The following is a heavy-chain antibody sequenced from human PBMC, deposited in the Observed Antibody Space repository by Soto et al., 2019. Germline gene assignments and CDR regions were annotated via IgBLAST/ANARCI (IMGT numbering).Heavy chain of an antibody. Sequence: GGCLRLFCAAAGFTLSRRAMHKDSKVTGKGMEWVSGIDSAGDAKYPASVKGRFTISRENAKNSLHLQMNSLRAGDTAVYYCARARIREVSFFFYETGGHGTL. CDR2: IDSAGDA. J-gene: IGHJ4*01. V-gene: IGHV3-13*01. D-gene: IGHD3-10*01. CDR3: ARARIREVSFFFYET. CDR1: GFTLSRRA.